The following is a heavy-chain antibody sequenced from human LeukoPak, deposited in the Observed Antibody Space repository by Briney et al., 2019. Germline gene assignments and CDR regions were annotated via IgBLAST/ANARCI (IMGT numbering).Heavy chain of an antibody. D-gene: IGHD1-26*01. CDR2: IYYSGST. J-gene: IGHJ6*03. V-gene: IGHV4-39*07. Sequence: PSETLSLTCTVSGGSISSSSYYWGWIRQPPGKGLEWIGSIYYSGSTYYNPSLKSRVTISVDTSKNQFSLKLSSVTAADTAVYYCERGVSGSYSHYYYYMDVWGKGTTVTVSS. CDR1: GGSISSSSYY. CDR3: ERGVSGSYSHYYYYMDV.